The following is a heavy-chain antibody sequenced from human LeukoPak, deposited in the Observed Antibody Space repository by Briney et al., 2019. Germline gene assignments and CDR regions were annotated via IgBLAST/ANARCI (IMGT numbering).Heavy chain of an antibody. V-gene: IGHV3-23*01. Sequence: GGSLRLSCAASRFTFNSYAMSWVRQAPGKGLEWVSVIGGSNGITFYVGSVKGRFTISRDNSKDTLYLQMNSLRAEDAAVYYCARNENSGWGYFDYWGQGTLVTVSS. J-gene: IGHJ4*02. CDR2: IGGSNGIT. D-gene: IGHD5-12*01. CDR1: RFTFNSYA. CDR3: ARNENSGWGYFDY.